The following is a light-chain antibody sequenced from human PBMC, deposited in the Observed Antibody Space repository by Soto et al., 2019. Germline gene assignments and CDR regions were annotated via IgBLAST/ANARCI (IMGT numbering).Light chain of an antibody. Sequence: DIVMSQSPLSLPVTPGEPASISCRSSRSILSSNGYSSLDWYLQKPGQSPQLLIFLGSNRASGVPDRFSGSGSGTAFTLKISRVEAEDVGVYYCMQALQAPLTFAGGTKVEIK. CDR3: MQALQAPLT. J-gene: IGKJ4*01. V-gene: IGKV2-28*01. CDR1: RSILSSNGYSS. CDR2: LGS.